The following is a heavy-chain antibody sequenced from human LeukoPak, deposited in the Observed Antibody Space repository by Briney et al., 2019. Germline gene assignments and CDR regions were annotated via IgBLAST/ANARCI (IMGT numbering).Heavy chain of an antibody. D-gene: IGHD3-10*01. CDR1: GGSISSGGY. CDR2: IRYSEST. V-gene: IGHV4-31*03. CDR3: ASTGYYGDGWFDP. J-gene: IGHJ5*02. Sequence: SETLSLTCTVSGGSISSGGYWSWIRQHPGKGLEWIGYIRYSESTYYNPSLKSRISISVDPSENQFSLTLSSVTAADTAVYYCASTGYYGDGWFDPWGQGTLVTVSS.